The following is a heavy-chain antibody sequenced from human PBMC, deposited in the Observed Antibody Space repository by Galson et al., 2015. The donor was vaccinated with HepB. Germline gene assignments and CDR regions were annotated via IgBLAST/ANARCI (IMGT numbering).Heavy chain of an antibody. CDR3: AREWIIAGVKRSALDV. D-gene: IGHD3-16*01. CDR1: GYTFSNYD. Sequence: SVKVSCKASGYTFSNYDINWVRLGTGHGLEWMGQMKSDTGKATLAPKFQGRVTMIRETSISTAYMELTSLTSDDTAVYFCAREWIIAGVKRSALDVWGQGTTVTVS. J-gene: IGHJ6*02. V-gene: IGHV1-8*01. CDR2: MKSDTGKA.